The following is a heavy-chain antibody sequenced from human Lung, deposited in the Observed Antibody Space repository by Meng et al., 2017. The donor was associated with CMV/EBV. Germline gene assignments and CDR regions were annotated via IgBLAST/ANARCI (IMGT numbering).Heavy chain of an antibody. CDR1: GGSLNSGNYY. V-gene: IGHV4-30-4*08. D-gene: IGHD2-2*01. Sequence: SLTCTVSGGSLNSGNYYWNWIRQPPGKGLEWIGYIFYSGSPYYNPSLESRVTISVDTSKNQFSLRLTSVTAADTAIYYCARGPSRPHFDYWGQGTLVTVSS. CDR2: IFYSGSP. CDR3: ARGPSRPHFDY. J-gene: IGHJ4*02.